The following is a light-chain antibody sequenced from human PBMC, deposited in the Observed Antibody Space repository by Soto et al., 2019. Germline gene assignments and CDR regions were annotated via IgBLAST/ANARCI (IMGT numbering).Light chain of an antibody. CDR2: GAS. CDR3: QQYGSSPET. J-gene: IGKJ1*01. Sequence: EIVLTQSPGTLSLSPGGRATLSCRASQSVSSRYLVWYQQKPGQAPRLLIYGASSRATGIPDRFSGSGSGTDFTLTISRLEPEDFAVYYCQQYGSSPETFGQGTKVDNK. CDR1: QSVSSRY. V-gene: IGKV3-20*01.